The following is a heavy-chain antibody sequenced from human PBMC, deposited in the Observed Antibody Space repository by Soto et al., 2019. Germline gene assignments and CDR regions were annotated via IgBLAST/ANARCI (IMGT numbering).Heavy chain of an antibody. CDR2: IYYSGST. J-gene: IGHJ4*02. D-gene: IGHD3-16*01. Sequence: QVQLQESGPGLVKPSQTLSLTCTVSGGSISSGDYYWSWIRQPPGKGLEWIGYIYYSGSTYYHTSLTSRVTISVDTSKNQFSLKLSSVTVADTAVYYCARGDSFGGGPHSFDYWGQGPLVTVSS. CDR1: GGSISSGDYY. V-gene: IGHV4-30-4*01. CDR3: ARGDSFGGGPHSFDY.